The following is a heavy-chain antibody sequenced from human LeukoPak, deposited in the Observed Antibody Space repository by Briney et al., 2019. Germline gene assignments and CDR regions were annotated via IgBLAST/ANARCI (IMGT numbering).Heavy chain of an antibody. D-gene: IGHD3-3*01. CDR1: GFTFSSYS. Sequence: PGGSLRLSCEVSGFTFSSYSMTWVRQVPGKGLEWIAYLTSSSNTFYYADSVKGRFIISRDNARNSLFPQMNSLTVEDTAVYYCARSLSGYYPLCAFWGQGTLVTVSS. CDR2: LTSSSNTF. V-gene: IGHV3-48*01. CDR3: ARSLSGYYPLCAF. J-gene: IGHJ4*02.